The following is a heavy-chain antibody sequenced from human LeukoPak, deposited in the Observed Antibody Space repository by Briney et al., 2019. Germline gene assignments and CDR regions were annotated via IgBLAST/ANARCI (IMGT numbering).Heavy chain of an antibody. V-gene: IGHV3-48*02. D-gene: IGHD1-1*01. J-gene: IGHJ4*02. CDR1: GFTFSSYW. CDR3: ARSRDAYNSFDY. Sequence: GGSLRLSCAASGFTFSSYWMSWVRQAPGKGLEWVSYISSSSGTIYYADSVKGRFTISRDSAKNSLYLQMNSLRDEDTAVYYCARSRDAYNSFDYWGQGTLVTVSS. CDR2: ISSSSGTI.